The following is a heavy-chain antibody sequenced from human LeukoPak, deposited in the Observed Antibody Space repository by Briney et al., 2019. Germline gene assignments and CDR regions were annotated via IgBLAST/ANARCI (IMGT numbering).Heavy chain of an antibody. CDR2: VNHSGYT. D-gene: IGHD4-17*01. V-gene: IGHV4-34*01. CDR1: GVSFSTYY. Sequence: PSETLSLTCDVSGVSFSTYYWSWIRQSPEKGLEWIGEVNHSGYTNLNPSLKSRVTISVDTSKNQFSLKLSSVTAADTAVYYCARQLYGSDYLGQGTLLTVSS. J-gene: IGHJ4*02. CDR3: ARQLYGSDY.